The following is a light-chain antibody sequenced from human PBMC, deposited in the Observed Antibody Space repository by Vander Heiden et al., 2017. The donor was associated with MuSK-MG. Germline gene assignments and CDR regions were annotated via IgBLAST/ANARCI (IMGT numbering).Light chain of an antibody. V-gene: IGKV1-5*03. J-gene: IGKJ1*01. CDR3: QQYNSYGWT. Sequence: EMQMTQAPSTLSASVGDRVTITCRASQSVSSWLAWYQQKPGKAPKLLIYTASSLESGVPSRFSGSGSGTEFTLTITSLQPDDFATYYCQQYNSYGWTFGQGTKVEIK. CDR1: QSVSSW. CDR2: TAS.